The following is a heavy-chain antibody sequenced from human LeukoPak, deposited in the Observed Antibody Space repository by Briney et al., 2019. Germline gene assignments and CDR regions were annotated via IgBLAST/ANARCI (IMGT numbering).Heavy chain of an antibody. CDR3: ARVRYCSGGSCLPLGY. D-gene: IGHD2-15*01. CDR1: GYTFTSYY. V-gene: IGHV1-46*01. Sequence: ASVKVSCKASGYTFTSYYMHWVRQAPGQGLEWMGIINPSGGSTSYAQKFQGRVTMTRDMSTSTAYMELSSLRSEDTAVYYCARVRYCSGGSCLPLGYWGQGTLVTVSS. J-gene: IGHJ4*02. CDR2: INPSGGST.